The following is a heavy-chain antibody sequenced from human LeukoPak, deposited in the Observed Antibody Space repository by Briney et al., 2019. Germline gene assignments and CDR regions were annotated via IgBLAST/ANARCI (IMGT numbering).Heavy chain of an antibody. D-gene: IGHD6-13*01. CDR2: IYYSGST. Sequence: PSETLSLTCTVSGGSISSYYWSWIRQPPGKGLEWIGYIYYSGSTNYNPSLKSRVTISVDTSKNQFSLKLSSVTAADTAVYYCARHASSSWYIARGDAFDIWGQGTMVTVSS. CDR1: GGSISSYY. V-gene: IGHV4-59*08. J-gene: IGHJ3*02. CDR3: ARHASSSWYIARGDAFDI.